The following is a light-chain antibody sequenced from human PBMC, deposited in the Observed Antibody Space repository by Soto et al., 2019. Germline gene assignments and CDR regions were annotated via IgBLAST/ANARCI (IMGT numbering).Light chain of an antibody. J-gene: IGKJ3*01. Sequence: EIVLTQSPGTLSLSPGERATLSCRASQRVRSNYLAWYQQKPGQTPRLVMYGTSNRATGIPDRFSGSGSGTEFILTISRVEPEDFAVYFCQQYGGSPPVFTFVPGTKVEIK. CDR1: QRVRSNY. V-gene: IGKV3-20*01. CDR3: QQYGGSPPVFT. CDR2: GTS.